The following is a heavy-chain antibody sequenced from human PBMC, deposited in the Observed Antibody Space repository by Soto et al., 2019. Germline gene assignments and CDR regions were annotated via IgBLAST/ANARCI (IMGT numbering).Heavy chain of an antibody. D-gene: IGHD6-13*01. CDR1: GYTFNAYY. CDR2: INPDTGGT. Sequence: QVRLLQSGAEVKKSGASVKVSCKASGYTFNAYYIHWMRQAPGQGLEWMGWINPDTGGTDYAQKLPGWVATTRDTSITTAYMELASLKIDDTAVYYCARAIARDGSSWYRGGYDSWGQGTLVTVS. V-gene: IGHV1-2*04. J-gene: IGHJ4*02. CDR3: ARAIARDGSSWYRGGYDS.